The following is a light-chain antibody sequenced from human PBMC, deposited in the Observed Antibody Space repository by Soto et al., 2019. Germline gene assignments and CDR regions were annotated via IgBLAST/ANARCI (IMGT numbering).Light chain of an antibody. CDR3: QQYGSSPLT. J-gene: IGKJ3*01. CDR1: QSVSSSY. CDR2: GAS. V-gene: IGKV3-20*01. Sequence: EIVLTQSPGTLSLSPGERATLSCRASQSVSSSYLAWYQQKPGQAPRLLIYGASSRATGIPDRFSVSGSGTDFTLTISRLEPEDFAVYYCQQYGSSPLTFGPGTKVDIK.